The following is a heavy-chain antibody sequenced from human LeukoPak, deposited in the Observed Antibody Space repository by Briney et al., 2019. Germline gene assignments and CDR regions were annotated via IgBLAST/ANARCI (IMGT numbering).Heavy chain of an antibody. Sequence: ASVKVSCKASGYTFTNYAMNWVRQAPGQSLEWMGCINPGNGDTKYSQEFQGRVTITSDTSATTAYMELSSLSSEDKAVYYCTLYNYWGQGTLVTVSS. J-gene: IGHJ4*02. CDR1: GYTFTNYA. V-gene: IGHV1-3*03. CDR3: TLYNY. D-gene: IGHD1-14*01. CDR2: INPGNGDT.